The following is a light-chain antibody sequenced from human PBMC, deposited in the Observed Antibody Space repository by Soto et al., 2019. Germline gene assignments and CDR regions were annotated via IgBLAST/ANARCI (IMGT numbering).Light chain of an antibody. V-gene: IGKV3-11*01. J-gene: IGKJ5*01. CDR1: QYITIY. CDR2: DAS. Sequence: EIVCTQSPATLSLSPGERATLSCRASQYITIYLAWYQQKPGQATRILIYDASNRATGIPARFSGSGSGTDFTLKISRIETDDFAVYYCQKRADWTITVGQGTRREIK. CDR3: QKRADWTIT.